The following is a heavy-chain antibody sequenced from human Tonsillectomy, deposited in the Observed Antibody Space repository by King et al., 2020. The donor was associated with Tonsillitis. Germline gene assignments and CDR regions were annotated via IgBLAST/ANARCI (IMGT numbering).Heavy chain of an antibody. CDR3: ARDLSPIAPDAFDI. V-gene: IGHV3-53*04. CDR1: GFTVSSNY. J-gene: IGHJ3*02. CDR2: IYSGGST. D-gene: IGHD2-15*01. Sequence: VQLVESGGGLVQPGGSLRLSCAASGFTVSSNYMSWVRQAPGKGLEWVSVIYSGGSTYYADSVKGRFTISRQNSKNTLYLQMNSLRAEDTAVYYCARDLSPIAPDAFDIWGQGTMVTVSS.